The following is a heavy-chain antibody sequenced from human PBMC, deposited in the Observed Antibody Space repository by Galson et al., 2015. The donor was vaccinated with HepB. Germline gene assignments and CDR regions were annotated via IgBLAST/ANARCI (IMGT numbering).Heavy chain of an antibody. J-gene: IGHJ4*02. CDR1: GYTFTSYA. V-gene: IGHV1-3*01. Sequence: SVKVSCKASGYTFTSYAMHWVRQAPGQRLEWMGWINAGNGNTKYSQKFQGRVTITRDTSASTAYMELSSLRSEDTAVYYCARSMVRGVIIFSFDYWGQGTLVTVSS. CDR3: ARSMVRGVIIFSFDY. CDR2: INAGNGNT. D-gene: IGHD3-10*01.